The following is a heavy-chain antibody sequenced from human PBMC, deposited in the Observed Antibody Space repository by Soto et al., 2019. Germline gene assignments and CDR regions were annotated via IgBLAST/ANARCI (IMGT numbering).Heavy chain of an antibody. CDR1: GATFSGYA. J-gene: IGHJ4*02. D-gene: IGHD6-19*01. Sequence: QVQLVQSGAEVKKPGSSVKVSCKASGATFSGYAINRVRQAPGQGLEWLGRIVPIFETLNYAERFQGRVAITEDESTTTVYMELTNLTHEDTAVYYCVVMGNVAVSYPRSFDYWSQGTQVTVSS. V-gene: IGHV1-69*18. CDR2: IVPIFETL. CDR3: VVMGNVAVSYPRSFDY.